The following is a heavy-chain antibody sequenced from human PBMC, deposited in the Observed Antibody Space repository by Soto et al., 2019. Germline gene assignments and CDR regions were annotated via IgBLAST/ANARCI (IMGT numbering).Heavy chain of an antibody. Sequence: ASVKVSCKTSGYSFTDYKLHWVRQAPGQGLEWMGWINTHNGNTNYAQNFQGRVIMTADTSTSTAYMELRSLRSDDTAVYYCTREGSAPYYYYGMDAWGQGTTVTV. CDR3: TREGSAPYYYYGMDA. D-gene: IGHD6-19*01. J-gene: IGHJ6*02. CDR1: GYSFTDYK. V-gene: IGHV1-18*04. CDR2: INTHNGNT.